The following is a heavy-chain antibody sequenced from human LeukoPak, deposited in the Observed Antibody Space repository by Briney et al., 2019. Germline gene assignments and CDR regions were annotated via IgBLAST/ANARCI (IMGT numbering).Heavy chain of an antibody. J-gene: IGHJ4*02. CDR1: RFNFHSYA. V-gene: IGHV3-23*01. CDR2: LCGDDGAT. D-gene: IGHD3-22*01. Sequence: PGGALRVSCAHPRFNFHSYALTLVRQAPGKGLEWVAALCGDDGATHFADYVKGQITIARDNTKNTLYLQMSSMRVEDTAVYYCAKDLPERVVVISKAYFDYWGQGTLVTVSS. CDR3: AKDLPERVVVISKAYFDY.